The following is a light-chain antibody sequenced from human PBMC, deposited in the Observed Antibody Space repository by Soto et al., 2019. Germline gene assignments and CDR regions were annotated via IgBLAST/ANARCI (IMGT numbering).Light chain of an antibody. CDR2: QVS. CDR3: MQGTHWPKT. CDR1: QSLGYSDGNTY. J-gene: IGKJ1*01. Sequence: DVVMTQSPHSLTVTDGQPASISCRSSQSLGYSDGNTYLSWFQQGPGQSPRRLIYQVSKRDSGVPDRFSGTGSGTDFTLKISRVEADDVGIYYCMQGTHWPKTFGQGTKVEIK. V-gene: IGKV2-30*01.